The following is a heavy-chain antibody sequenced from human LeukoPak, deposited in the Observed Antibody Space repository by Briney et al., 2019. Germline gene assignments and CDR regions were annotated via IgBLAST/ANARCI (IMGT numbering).Heavy chain of an antibody. V-gene: IGHV3-30*02. J-gene: IGHJ4*02. CDR1: GFPFSNYG. Sequence: GGSLRLSCAASGFPFSNYGMHWVRQVPGKGLEWVAFIGYDGTNKYYADSVKGRFTISRDNSKNTLYLQMNSLRAEDTAVYYTALAPFDYWGQGTLVTVSS. CDR3: ALAPFDY. D-gene: IGHD6-19*01. CDR2: IGYDGTNK.